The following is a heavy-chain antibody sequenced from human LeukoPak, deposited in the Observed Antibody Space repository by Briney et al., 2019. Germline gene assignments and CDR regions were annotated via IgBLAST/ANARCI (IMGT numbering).Heavy chain of an antibody. V-gene: IGHV4-38-2*02. CDR2: IYHSGST. CDR1: GYSISSGYY. Sequence: SETLSLTCTVSGYSISSGYYWGWIRQPPGKGLEWIGSIYHSGSTYYNPSLKSRVTISVDTSKNQFSLKLSSVTAADTAVYYRARGPLRPYTYYYDSSGYYYFDYWGQGTLVTVPS. D-gene: IGHD3-22*01. J-gene: IGHJ4*02. CDR3: ARGPLRPYTYYYDSSGYYYFDY.